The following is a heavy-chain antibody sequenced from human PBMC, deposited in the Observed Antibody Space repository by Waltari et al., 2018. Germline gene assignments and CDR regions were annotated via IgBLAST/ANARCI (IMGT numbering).Heavy chain of an antibody. CDR2: IPHSGSI. CDR3: VRGKMYSRPYFDY. J-gene: IGHJ4*02. Sequence: QMQLQQWGAGLLKPSETLSLTCAVSGESFIGYYWNWIRQPPGRGLGWIGEIPHSGSIHSNPSLESRLTISQDMSKNQFSLKLTSVTAADTAVYYCVRGKMYSRPYFDYWGQGTLVTVSS. V-gene: IGHV4-34*01. D-gene: IGHD6-13*01. CDR1: GESFIGYY.